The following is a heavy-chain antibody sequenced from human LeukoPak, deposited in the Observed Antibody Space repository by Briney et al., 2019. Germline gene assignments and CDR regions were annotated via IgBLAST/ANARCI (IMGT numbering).Heavy chain of an antibody. D-gene: IGHD3-22*01. Sequence: SGGSLRLSCAASGFTFSNAWMSWVRQAPGKGLEWVGRIKSKTDGGTTDYAAPVKGRFTISRDDSKNTLYLQMNSLKTEDTAVYYCTTGYYDSSHDVIYWGQGTLVTVSS. J-gene: IGHJ4*02. CDR1: GFTFSNAW. V-gene: IGHV3-15*01. CDR2: IKSKTDGGTT. CDR3: TTGYYDSSHDVIY.